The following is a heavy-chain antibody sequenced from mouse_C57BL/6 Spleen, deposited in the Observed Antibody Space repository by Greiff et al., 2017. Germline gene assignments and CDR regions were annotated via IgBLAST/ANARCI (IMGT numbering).Heavy chain of an antibody. CDR2: ISSGSSTI. J-gene: IGHJ4*01. V-gene: IGHV5-17*01. Sequence: DVMLVASWGGLVKPGGSLKLSCAASGFTFSDYGMHWVRQAPEKGLEWVAYISSGSSTIYYADTVKGRFTISRDNAKNTLFLQMTSLRSEDTAMYYCVRGGYYAMDYWGQGTSVTVSS. D-gene: IGHD2-12*01. CDR1: GFTFSDYG. CDR3: VRGGYYAMDY.